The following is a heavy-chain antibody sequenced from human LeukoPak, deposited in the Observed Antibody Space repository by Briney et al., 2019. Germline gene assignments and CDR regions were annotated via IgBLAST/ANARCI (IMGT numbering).Heavy chain of an antibody. Sequence: SETLPLTCAVSGGSISSGGYSWSWIRQPPGKGLEWIGYIYHSGSTYYNPSLKSRVTISVDRSKNQFSLKLSSVTAVDTAVYCCARGGSVYYGSGSYYNFDYWGQGTLVTVSS. CDR2: IYHSGST. CDR3: ARGGSVYYGSGSYYNFDY. CDR1: GGSISSGGYS. V-gene: IGHV4-30-2*01. J-gene: IGHJ4*02. D-gene: IGHD3-10*01.